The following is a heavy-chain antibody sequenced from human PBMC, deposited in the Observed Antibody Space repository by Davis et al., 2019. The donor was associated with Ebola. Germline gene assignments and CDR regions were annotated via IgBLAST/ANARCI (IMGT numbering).Heavy chain of an antibody. D-gene: IGHD3-9*01. Sequence: GSLRLSCAASGFTFSSYAMSWVRQAPGKGLEWIGSIYYSGSTNYNPSLKSRVTISVDTSKNQFSLKLSSVTAADTAVYYCAREGPGYDIRDNWFDPWGQGTLVTVSS. CDR1: GFTFSSYA. CDR3: AREGPGYDIRDNWFDP. J-gene: IGHJ5*02. CDR2: IYYSGST. V-gene: IGHV4-59*01.